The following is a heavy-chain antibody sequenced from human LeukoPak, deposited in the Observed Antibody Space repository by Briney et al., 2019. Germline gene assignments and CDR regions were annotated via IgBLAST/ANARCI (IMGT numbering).Heavy chain of an antibody. D-gene: IGHD6-25*01. CDR2: ISSGGGII. Sequence: GGTLRLSCAASGFTFSSYEMNWVRHAPGKGLEWVSYISSGGGIIYYADSVKGRFTISRDNAKNSLYLQMNSLRAEDTAVYYCAREQSGPSSDYWGQGTLVTVSS. J-gene: IGHJ4*02. V-gene: IGHV3-48*03. CDR1: GFTFSSYE. CDR3: AREQSGPSSDY.